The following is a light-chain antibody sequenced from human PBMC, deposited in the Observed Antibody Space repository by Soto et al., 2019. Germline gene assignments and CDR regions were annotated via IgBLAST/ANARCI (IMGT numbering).Light chain of an antibody. Sequence: QSVLTQPPSVSATPGQRVTLSCSGTNYNVGANTVNWYQQFPGTAPTLLIFSDDQRPSGVPDRFSGSRSGTSGSLAISGLQSADEAHYYCAAWDDTLAGWVFGGGTKATVL. CDR3: AAWDDTLAGWV. CDR2: SDD. CDR1: NYNVGANT. J-gene: IGLJ3*02. V-gene: IGLV1-44*01.